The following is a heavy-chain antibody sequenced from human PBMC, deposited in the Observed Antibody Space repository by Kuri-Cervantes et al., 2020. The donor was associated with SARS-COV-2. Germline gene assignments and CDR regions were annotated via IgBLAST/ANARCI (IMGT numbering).Heavy chain of an antibody. V-gene: IGHV3-73*01. Sequence: GESLKISCAASGFTFSGSAMHWVRQASGKGLEWVGRIRSKANSYATAYAASVKGRFTISRDDSKNTAYLQMNSLRAEDTAVYYCARDGWGSSFDYWGQGTLVTVSS. D-gene: IGHD7-27*01. CDR3: ARDGWGSSFDY. J-gene: IGHJ4*02. CDR2: IRSKANSYAT. CDR1: GFTFSGSA.